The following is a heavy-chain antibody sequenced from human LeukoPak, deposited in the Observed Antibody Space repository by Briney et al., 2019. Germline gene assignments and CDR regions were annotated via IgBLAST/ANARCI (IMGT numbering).Heavy chain of an antibody. CDR2: ISGSGDTT. J-gene: IGHJ4*02. D-gene: IGHD6-19*01. Sequence: PGGSLRLSCAASGFTFSSYAMNWVRQAPGKGLEWVSFISGSGDTTYYADSVKGRFTISRDSSKNTLYLQMNSLRAEDTAVYYCAKRRAVPDPQRGLDYWGQGTLVTVSS. V-gene: IGHV3-23*01. CDR1: GFTFSSYA. CDR3: AKRRAVPDPQRGLDY.